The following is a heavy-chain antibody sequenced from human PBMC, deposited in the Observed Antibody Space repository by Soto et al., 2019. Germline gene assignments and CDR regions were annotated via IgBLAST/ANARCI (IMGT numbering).Heavy chain of an antibody. CDR1: GFTFSSYW. CDR2: IKQDGSEK. J-gene: IGHJ6*02. CDR3: ARDSRCSSTSCYTDYYYGMDF. V-gene: IGHV3-7*01. Sequence: GGSLRLSCAASGFTFSSYWMSWVRQAPGKGLEWVANIKQDGSEKYYVDSVKGRFTISRDNAKNSLYLQMNSLRAEDTAVYYCARDSRCSSTSCYTDYYYGMDFWGQGTTVTVSS. D-gene: IGHD2-2*02.